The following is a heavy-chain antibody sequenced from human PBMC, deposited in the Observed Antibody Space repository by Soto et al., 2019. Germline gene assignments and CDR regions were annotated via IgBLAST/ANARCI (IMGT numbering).Heavy chain of an antibody. V-gene: IGHV1-69*13. Sequence: SVKVSCKASGGTFSSYAISWVRQAPGQGLEWMGGIIPIFGTANYAQKFQGRVTITADESTSTAYMELSSLRSEDTAVYYCARAGYGSGSPYYYYGMDVWGQGTTVTVSS. CDR2: IIPIFGTA. CDR3: ARAGYGSGSPYYYYGMDV. D-gene: IGHD3-10*01. J-gene: IGHJ6*02. CDR1: GGTFSSYA.